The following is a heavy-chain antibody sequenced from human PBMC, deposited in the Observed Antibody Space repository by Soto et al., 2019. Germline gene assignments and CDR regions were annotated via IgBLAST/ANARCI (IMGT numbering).Heavy chain of an antibody. D-gene: IGHD5-12*01. CDR2: IDWDDDK. CDR1: WFSLSTSGMC. Sequence: SGPTLVNPTQTLTLTCTFSWFSLSTSGMCVSWIRQPPGKALEWLALIDWDDDKYYSTSLKTRLTISKDTSKNQVVLTMTNMDPVDTATYYCARSRGYSGYDWDNWFAPWGQGTLVTVS. V-gene: IGHV2-70*01. J-gene: IGHJ5*02. CDR3: ARSRGYSGYDWDNWFAP.